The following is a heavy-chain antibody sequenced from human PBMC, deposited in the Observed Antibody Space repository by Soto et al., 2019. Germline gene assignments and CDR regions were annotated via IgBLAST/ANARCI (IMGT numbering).Heavy chain of an antibody. CDR1: GFTFSTYS. J-gene: IGHJ5*02. V-gene: IGHV3-48*02. CDR2: ITSSSSTI. Sequence: GGSLRLSCAASGFTFSTYSMNWFRQAPGKGLEWIAYITSSSSTIFYADSVKGRFTISRDNAKNSLYLQMNSLRDEDTSVYYCARDNGIAGSFDPWGQGTLVTVS. CDR3: ARDNGIAGSFDP. D-gene: IGHD2-15*01.